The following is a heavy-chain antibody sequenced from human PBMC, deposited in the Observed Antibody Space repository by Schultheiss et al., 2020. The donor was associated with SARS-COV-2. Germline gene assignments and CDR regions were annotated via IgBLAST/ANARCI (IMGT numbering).Heavy chain of an antibody. CDR2: IRSESATI. CDR3: VRESITGDRDFDY. V-gene: IGHV3-48*02. Sequence: GGSLRLSCAASGFRFSSYSMNWVRQAPEKGLEWLSYIRSESATIFYTDSVKGRFTISRDNAKNSLYLHMNGLRDEDTAVYYCVRESITGDRDFDYWGQGTLVTVSS. D-gene: IGHD7-27*01. CDR1: GFRFSSYS. J-gene: IGHJ4*02.